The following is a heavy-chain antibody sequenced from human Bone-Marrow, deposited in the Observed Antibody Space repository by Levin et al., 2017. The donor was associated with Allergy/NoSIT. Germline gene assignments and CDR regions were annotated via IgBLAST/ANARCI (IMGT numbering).Heavy chain of an antibody. Sequence: PSETLSLTCAVYGGSFSGYYWSWIRQPPGKGLEWIGEINHSGSTNYNPSLKSRVTISVDTSKNQFSLKLSSVTAADTAVYYCARERISYIAARPDYYYYYMDVWGKGTTVTVSS. CDR1: GGSFSGYY. J-gene: IGHJ6*03. CDR3: ARERISYIAARPDYYYYYMDV. V-gene: IGHV4-34*01. D-gene: IGHD6-6*01. CDR2: INHSGST.